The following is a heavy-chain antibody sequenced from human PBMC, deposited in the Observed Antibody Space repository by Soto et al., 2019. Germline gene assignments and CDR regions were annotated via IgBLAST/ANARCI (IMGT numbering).Heavy chain of an antibody. J-gene: IGHJ6*02. Sequence: ETLSLTCTVSGGSISSGGYYWSWARQAPGKGLEWVSAISGSGGSTYYADSMKGRFTISRDNSKNTLYLQMNSLRPEDTAVYYCAKGSDYDFWSGRDYYYGMDVWGQGTTVTVSS. D-gene: IGHD3-3*01. CDR3: AKGSDYDFWSGRDYYYGMDV. CDR2: ISGSGGST. V-gene: IGHV3-23*01. CDR1: GGSISSGGYY.